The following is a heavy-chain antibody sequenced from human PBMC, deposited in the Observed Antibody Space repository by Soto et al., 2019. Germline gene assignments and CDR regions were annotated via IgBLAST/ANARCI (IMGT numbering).Heavy chain of an antibody. CDR2: ISGSGGST. J-gene: IGHJ6*02. V-gene: IGHV3-23*01. D-gene: IGHD3-10*01. CDR3: AADYYGSGSHRKYTYYYGMDV. Sequence: GGSLRLSCAASGFTFSSYAMSWVRQAPGKGLEWVSAISGSGGSTYYADSVKGRFTISRDNSKNTLYLQMNSLRAEDTAVYYCAADYYGSGSHRKYTYYYGMDVWGQGTTVTVSS. CDR1: GFTFSSYA.